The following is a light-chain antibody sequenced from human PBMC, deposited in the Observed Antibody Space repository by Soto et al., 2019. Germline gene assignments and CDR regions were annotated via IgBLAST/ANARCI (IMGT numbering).Light chain of an antibody. CDR2: AAS. CDR1: QGISNY. Sequence: DIQMRQSPSSLSASVGDSVAITGRASQGISNYLAWYQQKPGKVPNLLIFAASTLHSGVPSRFSGSGSGTHFTLTISSLQPEDVATYYCEKYNSAPLTVGGGTKVDIK. CDR3: EKYNSAPLT. V-gene: IGKV1-27*01. J-gene: IGKJ4*01.